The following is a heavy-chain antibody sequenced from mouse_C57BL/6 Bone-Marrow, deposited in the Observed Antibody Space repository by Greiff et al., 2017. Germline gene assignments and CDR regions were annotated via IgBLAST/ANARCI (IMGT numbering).Heavy chain of an antibody. CDR3: AREVYYGSSYYFDY. V-gene: IGHV1-69*01. CDR2: IDPSDSYT. J-gene: IGHJ2*01. CDR1: GYTFTSYW. Sequence: QVQLQQPGAELVMPGASVKLSCKASGYTFTSYWMHWVKQRPGQGLEWIGEIDPSDSYTNYNQKFKGKSTLTVDKSSSTAYMQRSSLTSEDSAVYYCAREVYYGSSYYFDYWGQCTTLSVSS. D-gene: IGHD1-1*01.